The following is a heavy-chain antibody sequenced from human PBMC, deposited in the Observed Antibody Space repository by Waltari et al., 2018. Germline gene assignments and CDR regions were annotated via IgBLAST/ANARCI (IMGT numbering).Heavy chain of an antibody. V-gene: IGHV4-61*09. Sequence: QVQLQESRPGLVKPSQPLSLTSPVSGGSITSGSHYWSWIRQPAGKGREWIGYIYTSGSTNYNPSLKSRVTISVDTSKNQFSLKLSSVTAADTAVYYCARVGQSSGRGEDDYWGQGTLVTVSS. D-gene: IGHD3-10*01. CDR1: GGSITSGSHY. J-gene: IGHJ4*02. CDR3: ARVGQSSGRGEDDY. CDR2: IYTSGST.